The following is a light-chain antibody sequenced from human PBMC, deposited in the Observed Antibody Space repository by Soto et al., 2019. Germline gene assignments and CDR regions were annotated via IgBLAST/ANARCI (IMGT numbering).Light chain of an antibody. CDR2: DVT. CDR3: CSYAGSYTSYV. J-gene: IGLJ1*01. Sequence: QSVLTQPRSVSGSPGQSVTISCTGTSSDVGDYNSVSWYQQHPGKAPKLMIYDVTHRPSGVPDRFSGSKSGNTASLTISGLQAEDETDYYCCSYAGSYTSYVFGTGTKVTVL. V-gene: IGLV2-11*01. CDR1: SSDVGDYNS.